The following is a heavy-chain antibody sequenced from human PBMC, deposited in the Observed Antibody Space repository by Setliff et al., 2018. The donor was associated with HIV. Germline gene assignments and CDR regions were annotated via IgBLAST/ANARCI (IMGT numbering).Heavy chain of an antibody. J-gene: IGHJ4*02. V-gene: IGHV1-46*01. CDR2: INPSGGST. D-gene: IGHD5-18*01. Sequence: ASVKVSCKASGYTFTSYYMHWVRQAPGQGLEWMGIINPSGGSTSYAQRFQGRVTMTRDTPTSTVYMELSSLRSEDTAVFFCARGLSTVDTSMGGVGYWGQGTLVTVSS. CDR3: ARGLSTVDTSMGGVGY. CDR1: GYTFTSYY.